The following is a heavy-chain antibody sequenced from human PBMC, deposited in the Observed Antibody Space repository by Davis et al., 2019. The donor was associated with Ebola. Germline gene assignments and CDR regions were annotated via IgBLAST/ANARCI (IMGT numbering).Heavy chain of an antibody. CDR3: ARGWQWELTPGG. V-gene: IGHV1-8*02. Sequence: ASVKVSCKASGYTFTSYGISWVRQATGQGLEWMGWMNPNSGNTGYAQKFQGRVTMTRNTSISPAYMELSSLRSEDTAVYYCARGWQWELTPGGWGQGTLVTVSS. D-gene: IGHD1-26*01. CDR1: GYTFTSYG. J-gene: IGHJ4*02. CDR2: MNPNSGNT.